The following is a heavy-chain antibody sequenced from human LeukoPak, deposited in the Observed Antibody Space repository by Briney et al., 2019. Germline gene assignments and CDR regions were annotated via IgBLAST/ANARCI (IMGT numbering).Heavy chain of an antibody. CDR3: ARESYYYGSGSYLGIDY. J-gene: IGHJ4*02. D-gene: IGHD3-10*01. CDR2: IYSGGST. V-gene: IGHV3-53*01. Sequence: GGSLRLSCAASGFTLTDYYMSWVRQAPGKGLEWVSVIYSGGSTYYADSVKGRFTITRDNSKNTLYLQMNSLRAEDTAVYYCARESYYYGSGSYLGIDYWGQGTLVTVSS. CDR1: GFTLTDYY.